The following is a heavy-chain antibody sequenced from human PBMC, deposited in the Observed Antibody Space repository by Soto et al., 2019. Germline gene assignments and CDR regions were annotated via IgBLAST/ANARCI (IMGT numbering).Heavy chain of an antibody. J-gene: IGHJ4*02. CDR1: GDIFTSYA. V-gene: IGHV1-69*06. Sequence: QVQLVQSGAEVKKPGSSVKVSCTASGDIFTSYAFSWVRQAPGEGLEWMGGMIPMFGTPNYAQKFQGRLTITADKSTSTVYMELSGLRSEDTAVYYCARNGVAGMDFWGQGTLVTVSP. CDR3: ARNGVAGMDF. D-gene: IGHD3-3*01. CDR2: MIPMFGTP.